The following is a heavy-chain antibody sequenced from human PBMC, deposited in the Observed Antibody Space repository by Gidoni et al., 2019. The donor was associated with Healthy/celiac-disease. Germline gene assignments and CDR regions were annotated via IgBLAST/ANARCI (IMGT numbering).Heavy chain of an antibody. V-gene: IGHV1-69*06. CDR1: GGTFSRYA. Sequence: QVQLVQSGAEVKKPGSSVKVSCQASGGTFSRYAISWVRQAPGQGLEWMGGIIRIFGTANYAQKFQGRVTITADKSTSTAYMELSSLRSEDTAVYYCARGFSVVLGSGSYSGYYYYYGMDVWGQGTTVTVSS. CDR3: ARGFSVVLGSGSYSGYYYYYGMDV. J-gene: IGHJ6*02. CDR2: IIRIFGTA. D-gene: IGHD3-10*01.